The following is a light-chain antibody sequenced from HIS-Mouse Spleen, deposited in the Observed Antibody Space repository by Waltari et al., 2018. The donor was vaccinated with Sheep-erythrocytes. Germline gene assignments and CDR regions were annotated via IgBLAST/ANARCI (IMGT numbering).Light chain of an antibody. Sequence: QSALTQPRSVSGSPGQSFTISCHGTSRDVGGCNYVSWYQQPPGKPPKLLFYDVSKRPSGFPDRFSGSKSGNTASLTISGLQAEDEADYYCCSYAGSYTYVFGTGTKVTVL. CDR2: DVS. V-gene: IGLV2-11*01. J-gene: IGLJ1*01. CDR1: SRDVGGCNY. CDR3: CSYAGSYTYV.